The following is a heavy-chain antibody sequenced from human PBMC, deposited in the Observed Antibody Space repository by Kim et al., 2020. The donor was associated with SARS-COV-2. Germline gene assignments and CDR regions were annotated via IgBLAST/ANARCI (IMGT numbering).Heavy chain of an antibody. J-gene: IGHJ4*02. Sequence: GSVKGRFTISRENAKNSLYLQMNSLRAGDTAVYYCARGDGYHGSGSYPDYWGQGTLVTVSS. V-gene: IGHV3-13*01. D-gene: IGHD3-10*01. CDR3: ARGDGYHGSGSYPDY.